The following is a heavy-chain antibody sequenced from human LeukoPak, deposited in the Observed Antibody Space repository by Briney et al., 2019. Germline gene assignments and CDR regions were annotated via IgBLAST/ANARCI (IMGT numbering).Heavy chain of an antibody. CDR2: ISISGDGT. CDR1: GFTFNNYA. V-gene: IGHV3-23*01. Sequence: GGSLRLSCAGSGFTFNNYAMSWVRQTPRKGLEWVSTISISGDGTYYADPVKGRFTMSRDKSKNTLYLQMNSLRAEDTAVYYCARRYFDYWGQGILVTVSS. J-gene: IGHJ4*02. CDR3: ARRYFDY.